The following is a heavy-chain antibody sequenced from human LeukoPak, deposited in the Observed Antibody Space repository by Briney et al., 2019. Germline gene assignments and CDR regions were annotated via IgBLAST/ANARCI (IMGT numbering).Heavy chain of an antibody. CDR3: ARGRGTSGYFDY. CDR1: GGTFSTYA. D-gene: IGHD1-14*01. V-gene: IGHV1-69*01. CDR2: IMTLFPEP. Sequence: SVKVSCKAPGGTFSTYAISWVRQAPGQGLEWMGGIMTLFPEPHYAQNFEGRVTFTADESTSTAYVEVTNLTSADTAVYYCARGRGTSGYFDYWGQGTLVTVTS. J-gene: IGHJ4*02.